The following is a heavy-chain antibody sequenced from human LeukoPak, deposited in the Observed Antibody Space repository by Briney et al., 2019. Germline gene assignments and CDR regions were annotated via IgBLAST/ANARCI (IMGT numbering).Heavy chain of an antibody. D-gene: IGHD1-14*01. J-gene: IGHJ5*02. CDR1: GFTFSGSA. V-gene: IGHV3-73*01. CDR3: TRHIKGSKNWFDP. Sequence: GGSLKLSCAASGFTFSGSAMHWVRQASGKGLEWVGRIRSKANSYATAYAASVKGRFTISRDDSKNTAYLQMNSLKTGDTAVYYCTRHIKGSKNWFDPWGQGTLVTVSS. CDR2: IRSKANSYAT.